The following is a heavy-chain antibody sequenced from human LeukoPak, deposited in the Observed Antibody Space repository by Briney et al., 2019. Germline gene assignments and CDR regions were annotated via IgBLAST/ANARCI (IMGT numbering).Heavy chain of an antibody. V-gene: IGHV1-69*05. CDR1: GGTFSSYA. Sequence: SVKVSCKASGGTFSSYAISWVRQAPGQGLEWMGRIIPIFGTANYAQKFQGRVTITTDESTSTAYMELRSLRSEDTAVYYGAGGGYSSSSGGVDYWGQGTLVTVSS. CDR2: IIPIFGTA. J-gene: IGHJ4*02. D-gene: IGHD6-6*01. CDR3: AGGGYSSSSGGVDY.